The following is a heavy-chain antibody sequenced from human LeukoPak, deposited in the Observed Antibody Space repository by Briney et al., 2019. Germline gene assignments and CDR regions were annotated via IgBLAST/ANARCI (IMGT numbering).Heavy chain of an antibody. CDR3: ARDLHDSSGYLPGH. CDR1: GYTFVGYH. Sequence: GASVKVSCKAYGYTFVGYHMHWIRQAPGQGLEWMGRINPNSGGTNYAQKFQGRVSMTRDTSISTAYMELSRLRSDDTAVYYCARDLHDSSGYLPGHWGQGTLVTVSS. D-gene: IGHD3-22*01. CDR2: INPNSGGT. J-gene: IGHJ4*02. V-gene: IGHV1-2*06.